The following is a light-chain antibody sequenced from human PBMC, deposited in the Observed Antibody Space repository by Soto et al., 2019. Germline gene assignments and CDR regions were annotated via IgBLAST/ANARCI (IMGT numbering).Light chain of an antibody. CDR2: EAS. Sequence: IHPTLFSTTMSGSVLEGVTISCRDSQTISSWLAWYQQKPGKAPKLMIYEASRLTSGVQSRCSGSGAGTEFTLTSRIVQPDDVATYYCQHYNSHSEAFGQGTKVDI. V-gene: IGKV1-5*03. CDR1: QTISSW. J-gene: IGKJ1*01. CDR3: QHYNSHSEA.